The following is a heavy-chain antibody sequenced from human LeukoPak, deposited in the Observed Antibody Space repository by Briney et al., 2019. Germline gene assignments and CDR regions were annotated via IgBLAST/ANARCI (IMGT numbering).Heavy chain of an antibody. CDR1: GGSISGYY. CDR2: IYYSGST. D-gene: IGHD3-3*01. V-gene: IGHV4-59*08. Sequence: SETLSLTCTVSGGSISGYYWSWIRQPPGKGLEWIGFIYYSGSTNYNPSLKSRVNISVDTSTNEFSLKFNSVTAADTALYYCAKLFQYREFLYGMDGWGQATTVTVSS. J-gene: IGHJ6*01. CDR3: AKLFQYREFLYGMDG.